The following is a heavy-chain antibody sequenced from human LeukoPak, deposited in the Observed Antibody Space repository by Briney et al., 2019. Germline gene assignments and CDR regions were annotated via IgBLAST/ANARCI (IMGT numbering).Heavy chain of an antibody. J-gene: IGHJ4*02. CDR1: GFTFSSYA. CDR2: ISGSGGST. CDR3: AKMGYCSSTSCYAYFDY. V-gene: IGHV3-23*01. D-gene: IGHD2-2*01. Sequence: GGSLRLSCAASGFTFSSYAMSWVRQAPGKGLEWVSAISGSGGSTDYADSVKGRSTISRDNSKNTLYLQMNSLRAEDTAVYYCAKMGYCSSTSCYAYFDYWGQGTLVTVSS.